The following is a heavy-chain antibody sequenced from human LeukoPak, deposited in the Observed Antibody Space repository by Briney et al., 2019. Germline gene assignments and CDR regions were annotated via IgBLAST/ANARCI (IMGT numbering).Heavy chain of an antibody. D-gene: IGHD3-10*01. CDR3: AKDPGSRGVMRGAFGI. J-gene: IGHJ3*02. CDR1: GFTFDDYA. CDR2: ISWNSGSI. Sequence: GGSLRLSCAASGFTFDDYAMHWVRQAPGKGLEWVSGISWNSGSIGYADSVKGRFTISRDNAKNSLYLQMNSLRAEDTALYYCAKDPGSRGVMRGAFGIWGQGTMVTVSS. V-gene: IGHV3-9*01.